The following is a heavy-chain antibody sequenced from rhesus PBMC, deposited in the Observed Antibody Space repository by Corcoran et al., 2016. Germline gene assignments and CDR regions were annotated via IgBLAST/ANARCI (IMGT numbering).Heavy chain of an antibody. J-gene: IGHJ4*01. CDR1: GGSISSNY. V-gene: IGHV4-173*01. Sequence: QLQLQESGPGLVKPSETLSLTCAVSGGSISSNYWSWIRQPPGKGLEWIGRISGSGGITDYNPSPKSRVPISTDTSKNQFSLKLSSVTGADTAVYYCARERGGSGSWKGLFDYWGQGVLVTVSS. CDR3: ARERGGSGSWKGLFDY. D-gene: IGHD6-25*01. CDR2: ISGSGGIT.